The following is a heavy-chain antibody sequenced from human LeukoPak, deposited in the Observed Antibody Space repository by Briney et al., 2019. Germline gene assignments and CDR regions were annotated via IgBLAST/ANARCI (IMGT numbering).Heavy chain of an antibody. V-gene: IGHV1-3*01. CDR2: INAGNGNT. Sequence: GASVKVSCKASEYTFTSYAMHWVRQAPGQRLEWMGWINAGNGNTKYSQKFQGRVTITRDTSASTAYMELSSLRSEDTAVYYCARELYYDSSGYYYDYWGQGTLVTVSS. D-gene: IGHD3-22*01. CDR3: ARELYYDSSGYYYDY. CDR1: EYTFTSYA. J-gene: IGHJ4*02.